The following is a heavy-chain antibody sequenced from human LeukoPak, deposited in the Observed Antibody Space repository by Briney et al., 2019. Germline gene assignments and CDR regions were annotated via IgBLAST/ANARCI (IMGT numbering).Heavy chain of an antibody. Sequence: SETLSLTCTVSGGSISSYYWSWIRQPPGKGLEGIGYIYYSGSTNYNPSLKGRVTISVDTSTNQFSLKLSSVTAADTAVYYCARGYSSSWYYFDYWGQGTLVTVSS. J-gene: IGHJ4*02. V-gene: IGHV4-59*01. CDR2: IYYSGST. D-gene: IGHD6-13*01. CDR3: ARGYSSSWYYFDY. CDR1: GGSISSYY.